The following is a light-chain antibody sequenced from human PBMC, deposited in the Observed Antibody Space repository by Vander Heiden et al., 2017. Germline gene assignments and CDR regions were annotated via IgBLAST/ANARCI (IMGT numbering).Light chain of an antibody. Sequence: DIHLTQSPSSLSASLGDRVTIACQASLDINNNLNWYQHKPGRAPKLLISATSSLEAGVPSRFSASGSGSRFTFTITSLQPEDVATYYWQQYHDLPLTFGRGTKLEIK. V-gene: IGKV1-33*01. J-gene: IGKJ2*01. CDR3: QQYHDLPLT. CDR1: LDINNN. CDR2: ATS.